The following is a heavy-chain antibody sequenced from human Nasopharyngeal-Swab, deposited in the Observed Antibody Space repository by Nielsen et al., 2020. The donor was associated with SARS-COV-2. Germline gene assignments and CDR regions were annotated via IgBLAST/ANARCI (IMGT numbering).Heavy chain of an antibody. D-gene: IGHD1-14*01. V-gene: IGHV3-23*01. CDR3: TRGLTGHIVQWNPSPY. J-gene: IGHJ4*02. Sequence: GESLKISCEASGFSITTYGMTWVRQAPGKGLEWISSISELGTGIYYADSVWGRFTISRDTSKNTVYLQMNSLRADDTALYFCTRGLTGHIVQWNPSPYWGQGTLVTVSS. CDR1: GFSITTYG. CDR2: ISELGTGI.